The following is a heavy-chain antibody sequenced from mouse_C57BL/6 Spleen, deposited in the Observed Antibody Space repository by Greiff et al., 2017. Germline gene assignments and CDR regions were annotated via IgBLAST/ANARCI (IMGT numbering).Heavy chain of an antibody. D-gene: IGHD2-3*01. V-gene: IGHV1-39*01. CDR2: FNPNYGTT. J-gene: IGHJ4*01. CDR1: GYSFTAYN. Sequence: LLESGPELVKPGASVKISCKASGYSFTAYNMNWVKQSNGMSFEWIGVFNPNYGTTSYNQKFKGKATLTVDQSSNTAYMQLSSLTSEDSAIYYCARRNDGFWAMDYWGQGTTVTVSA. CDR3: ARRNDGFWAMDY.